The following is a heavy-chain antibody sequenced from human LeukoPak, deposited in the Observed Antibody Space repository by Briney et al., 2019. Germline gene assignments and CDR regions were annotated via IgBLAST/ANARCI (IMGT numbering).Heavy chain of an antibody. CDR2: ISAYNGNT. CDR3: ARIRRFGELFPYYYYMDV. J-gene: IGHJ6*03. Sequence: KVSCKASGYTFTSYGISWVRQAPGQGLEWMGWISAYNGNTNYAQKLQGRVTMTTDTSTSTAYMELRSLRSDDTAVYYCARIRRFGELFPYYYYMDVWGKGTTVTISS. CDR1: GYTFTSYG. V-gene: IGHV1-18*01. D-gene: IGHD3-10*01.